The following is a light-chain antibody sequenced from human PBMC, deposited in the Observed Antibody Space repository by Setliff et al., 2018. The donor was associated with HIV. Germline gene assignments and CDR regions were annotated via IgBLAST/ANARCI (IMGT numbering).Light chain of an antibody. CDR3: SSYAITNTRP. Sequence: QSALTQPASVSGSPGQSITISCTGTSSDIGGYSHVSWYQQHPGKVPKLIIYEVSNRPSGVSNRFSGSKSGNTASLTISGLQAEDEADYYCSSYAITNTRPFGTGTKVT. CDR1: SSDIGGYSH. J-gene: IGLJ1*01. V-gene: IGLV2-14*01. CDR2: EVS.